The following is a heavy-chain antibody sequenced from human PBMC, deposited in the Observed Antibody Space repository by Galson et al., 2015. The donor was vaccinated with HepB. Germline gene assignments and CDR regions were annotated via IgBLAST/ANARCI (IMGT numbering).Heavy chain of an antibody. CDR2: IIPIFGTA. J-gene: IGHJ4*02. V-gene: IGHV1-69*13. D-gene: IGHD4-17*01. CDR3: ARAYGDYGALGY. Sequence: SVKVSCKASGGTFSSYAISWVRQAPGQGLEWMGGIIPIFGTANYAQKFQGRVTITADESTSTAYMELSSLRSEDTAVYYCARAYGDYGALGYWGQGTLVTVSS. CDR1: GGTFSSYA.